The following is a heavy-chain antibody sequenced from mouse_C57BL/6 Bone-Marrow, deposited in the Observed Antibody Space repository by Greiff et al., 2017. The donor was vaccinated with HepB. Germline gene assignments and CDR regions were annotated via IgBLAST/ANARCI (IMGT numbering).Heavy chain of an antibody. CDR2: IDPSDSYT. CDR3: ARSGLHYYGSRGLWYFDV. V-gene: IGHV1-59*01. CDR1: GYTFTSYW. J-gene: IGHJ1*03. D-gene: IGHD1-1*01. Sequence: QVQLQQPGAELVRPGTSVKLSCKASGYTFTSYWMHWVKQRPGQGLEWIGVIDPSDSYTNYNQKFKGKATLTVDTSSSTAYMQLSSLTSEDSAGYYCARSGLHYYGSRGLWYFDVWGTGTTVTVSS.